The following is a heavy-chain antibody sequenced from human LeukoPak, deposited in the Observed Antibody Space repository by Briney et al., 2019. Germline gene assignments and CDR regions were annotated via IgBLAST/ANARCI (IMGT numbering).Heavy chain of an antibody. CDR3: AGGYYRTGGDGVQADFEP. J-gene: IGHJ5*02. V-gene: IGHV1-18*01. CDR2: ISAYNGNT. D-gene: IGHD1-26*01. CDR1: GYTFTSYG. Sequence: GASVKVSCKASGYTFTSYGISWVRQAPGQGLEWMGRISAYNGNTNYAQKLQGRVTMTTDTSTSTAYMELRSLRSDDTAVYYCAGGYYRTGGDGVQADFEPWGQGTLVTVSS.